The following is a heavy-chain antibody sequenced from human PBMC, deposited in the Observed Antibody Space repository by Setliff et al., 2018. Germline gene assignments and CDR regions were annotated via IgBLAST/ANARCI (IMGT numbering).Heavy chain of an antibody. CDR2: IKEDGSQI. CDR3: LTEMRWESWDY. CDR1: GFTFRNCW. D-gene: IGHD3-16*01. J-gene: IGHJ4*02. V-gene: IGHV3-7*01. Sequence: GGSLRLSCAASGFTFRNCWMSWVRQAPGKGLEWVANIKEDGSQIKYLDSVKGRFTISRDNAKNSVYLQMNSLRAEDTAVYFCLTEMRWESWDYWGQGTLVTVSS.